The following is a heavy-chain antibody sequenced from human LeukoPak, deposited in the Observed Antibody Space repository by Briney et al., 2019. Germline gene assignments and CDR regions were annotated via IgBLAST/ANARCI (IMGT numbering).Heavy chain of an antibody. CDR3: ARAAGLTLSRAFDI. Sequence: PGGSLRLSCAASGFTFSSYAMHWVRQAPGKGLEWVAVISYDGSNKYYADSVKGRFTISRDNSKNTLYLQMNSLRAEDTAVYYCARAAGLTLSRAFDIWGQGTMVTVSS. CDR2: ISYDGSNK. V-gene: IGHV3-30-3*01. CDR1: GFTFSSYA. J-gene: IGHJ3*02. D-gene: IGHD6-13*01.